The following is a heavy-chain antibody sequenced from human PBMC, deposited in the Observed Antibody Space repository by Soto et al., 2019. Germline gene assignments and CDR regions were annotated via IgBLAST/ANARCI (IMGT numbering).Heavy chain of an antibody. CDR3: AKEPYSDFWSAYYYFDY. J-gene: IGHJ4*02. CDR2: ISGSGGSA. Sequence: EVQLLESGGGLVQPGGSLRLSCAASGFTFGSHAMIWVRQAPGKGLEWVSAISGSGGSAYYADSVKSRFTISRDNSINTLYLQMNSLRAEDTALYYCAKEPYSDFWSAYYYFDYWGQGTLVTVSS. CDR1: GFTFGSHA. V-gene: IGHV3-23*01. D-gene: IGHD3-3*01.